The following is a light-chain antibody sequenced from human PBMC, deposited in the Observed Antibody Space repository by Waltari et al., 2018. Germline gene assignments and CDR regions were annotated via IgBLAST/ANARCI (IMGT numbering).Light chain of an antibody. J-gene: IGKJ1*01. CDR1: QSVNSW. Sequence: DIQMTQSPSTLPASVGDRVTITCRASQSVNSWVAWYQQKPRNAPKPLIFKASNLESGVPSRFSGSGSGTEFTLTISSLQPDDFATYHCQQYDSYWTFGQGTKVEIK. CDR3: QQYDSYWT. CDR2: KAS. V-gene: IGKV1-5*03.